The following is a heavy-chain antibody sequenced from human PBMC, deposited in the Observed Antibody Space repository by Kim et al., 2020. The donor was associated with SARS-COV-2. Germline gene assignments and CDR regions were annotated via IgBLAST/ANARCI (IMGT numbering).Heavy chain of an antibody. V-gene: IGHV3-7*01. D-gene: IGHD3-10*01. J-gene: IGHJ4*02. CDR3: AALDTVQVPGGI. Sequence: YVDTLKGRLAMTRDNAKNSLYLQMSSLRTEDTAIYYCAALDTVQVPGGIWGQGTLVTVSS.